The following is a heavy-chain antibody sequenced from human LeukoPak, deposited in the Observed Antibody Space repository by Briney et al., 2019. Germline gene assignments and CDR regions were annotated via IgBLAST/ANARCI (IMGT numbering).Heavy chain of an antibody. CDR3: ARDRYYDILTEGSFDP. CDR2: IYTSGST. CDR1: GGSISSGSYY. D-gene: IGHD3-9*01. Sequence: SQTLSLTCTVSGGSISSGSYYKSWVPQPPPKGLEWSGRIYTSGSTNYNPSLKSRVTISVDTSKNQFSLKLSSVTAADTAVYYCARDRYYDILTEGSFDPWGQGTLVTVSS. V-gene: IGHV4-61*02. J-gene: IGHJ5*02.